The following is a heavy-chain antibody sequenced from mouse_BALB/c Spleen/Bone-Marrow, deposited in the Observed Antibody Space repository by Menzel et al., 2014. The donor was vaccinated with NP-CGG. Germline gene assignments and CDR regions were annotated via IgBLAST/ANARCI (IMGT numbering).Heavy chain of an antibody. Sequence: EVKLMEPGAELVKPGASVKLSCTASGFNIKDTYMHWVKQRPEQGLEWIGRIDPANGNTKYDPKFQGKATITADTSSNTAYLQLSSQTSEDTAVYYCASYDYGYYFDYWGQGTTLTVSS. D-gene: IGHD2-4*01. CDR1: GFNIKDTY. CDR2: IDPANGNT. V-gene: IGHV14-3*02. J-gene: IGHJ2*01. CDR3: ASYDYGYYFDY.